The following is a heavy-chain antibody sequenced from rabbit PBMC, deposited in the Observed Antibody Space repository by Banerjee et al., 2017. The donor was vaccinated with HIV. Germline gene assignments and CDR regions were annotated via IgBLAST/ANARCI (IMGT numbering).Heavy chain of an antibody. CDR1: GFSFSSSYY. CDR2: IYAGSSGST. Sequence: QSLEESGGDLVKPGASLTLTCTASGFSFSSSYYMCWVRQAPGKGLEWIACIYAGSSGSTYYASWAKGRFTISKTSSTTVTLQMTSLTAADTATYFCARVGAGYAGYGYAGLEFNLWGPGTLVTVS. J-gene: IGHJ4*01. D-gene: IGHD6-1*01. CDR3: ARVGAGYAGYGYAGLEFNL. V-gene: IGHV1S40*01.